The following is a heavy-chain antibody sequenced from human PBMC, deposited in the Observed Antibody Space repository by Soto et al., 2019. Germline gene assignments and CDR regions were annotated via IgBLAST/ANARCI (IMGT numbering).Heavy chain of an antibody. CDR1: GGSISSYY. CDR3: ARDNPYYYDSSAAFDI. J-gene: IGHJ3*02. D-gene: IGHD3-22*01. CDR2: IYYSGST. Sequence: QVQLQESGPGLVKPSETLSLTCTVSGGSISSYYWSWIRQPPGKGLEWIGYIYYSGSTNYNPSLKSRVTISVDTSKNQFSLKLSSVTAADTAVYYCARDNPYYYDSSAAFDIWGQGTMVTVSS. V-gene: IGHV4-59*01.